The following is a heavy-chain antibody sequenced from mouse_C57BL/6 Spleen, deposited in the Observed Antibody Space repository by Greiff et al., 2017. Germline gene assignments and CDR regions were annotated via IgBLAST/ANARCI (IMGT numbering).Heavy chain of an antibody. CDR1: GYTFTDYN. CDR3: ARIYYDYLAWFAY. CDR2: INPNNGGT. V-gene: IGHV1-22*01. Sequence: EVQLQQSGPELVKPGASVKMSCKASGYTFTDYNMHWVKQSHGKSLEWIGYINPNNGGTSYNQKFKGKATLTVNKSYSTAYMELLSLTSEDSAVYYCARIYYDYLAWFAYWGQGTLVTVSA. D-gene: IGHD2-4*01. J-gene: IGHJ3*01.